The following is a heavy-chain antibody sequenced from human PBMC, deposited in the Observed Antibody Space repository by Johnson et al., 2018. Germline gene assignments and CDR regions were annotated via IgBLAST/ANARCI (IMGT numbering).Heavy chain of an antibody. V-gene: IGHV3-9*01. CDR2: ISWNSGII. D-gene: IGHD3-22*01. J-gene: IGHJ3*02. CDR3: AKARNPFTYYYDYDAFDI. Sequence: EVQLVESGGGLVQPGRSLRLSCAASGFTFDDYAMHWVRQAPGKGLAWVSGISWNSGIIGYADSLKGRFTISRDNAQNSLYLQMNSRRAEDTALYYCAKARNPFTYYYDYDAFDIWGQGTMVTVSS. CDR1: GFTFDDYA.